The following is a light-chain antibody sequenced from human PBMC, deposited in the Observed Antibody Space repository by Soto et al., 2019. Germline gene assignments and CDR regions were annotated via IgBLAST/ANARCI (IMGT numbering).Light chain of an antibody. V-gene: IGKV3-15*01. CDR2: TAS. J-gene: IGKJ2*01. CDR1: QSVSSSY. CDR3: QQYNNWPYT. Sequence: EIVLTQSPGTLTLSPGERATLSCRASQSVSSSYLAWYQQKPGQSPRLLIYTASNRATGVPARFSGSGSGTQFTLTINSLQSEDFAVYHCQQYNNWPYTFGQGTKVDIK.